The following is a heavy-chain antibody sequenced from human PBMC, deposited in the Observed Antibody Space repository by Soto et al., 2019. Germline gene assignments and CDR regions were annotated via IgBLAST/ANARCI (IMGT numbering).Heavy chain of an antibody. D-gene: IGHD2-15*01. J-gene: IGHJ4*02. CDR2: ISYDGSNK. CDR1: GFTFSSYG. Sequence: PGGSLRLSCAASGFTFSSYGMHWVRQAPGKGLEWVAVISYDGSNKYYADSVKGRFTISRDNSKNTLYLQMNSLRAEDTAVYYCAKGTRGYCSGGSFYFDYWGQGTLVNV. V-gene: IGHV3-30*18. CDR3: AKGTRGYCSGGSFYFDY.